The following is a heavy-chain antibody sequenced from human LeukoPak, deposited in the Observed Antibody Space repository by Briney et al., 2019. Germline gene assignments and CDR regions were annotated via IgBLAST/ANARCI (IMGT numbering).Heavy chain of an antibody. V-gene: IGHV4-59*01. CDR3: ARGHQRFRGFGFDP. Sequence: SETLSLTCTVSGGSISSYYWSWIRQPPGKGLEWIGYIYYSGSTNYNPSLKSRVTISVDTSKNQFSLKLSSVTAADTAVYYCARGHQRFRGFGFDPWGQGTLVTVSS. CDR1: GGSISSYY. D-gene: IGHD2-2*01. J-gene: IGHJ5*02. CDR2: IYYSGST.